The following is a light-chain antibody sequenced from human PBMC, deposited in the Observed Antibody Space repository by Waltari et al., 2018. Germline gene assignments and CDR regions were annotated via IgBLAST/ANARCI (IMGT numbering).Light chain of an antibody. CDR2: HAS. V-gene: IGKV3D-20*02. CDR1: KSISHY. J-gene: IGKJ1*01. CDR3: QHYVNLPAT. Sequence: RSSKSISHYLAWYQQKPGQAPRLLIYHASRRATGIPDRCSGSVSGTDFSLTSSRLEPEDFAVYYCQHYVNLPATFGQGTKVEIK.